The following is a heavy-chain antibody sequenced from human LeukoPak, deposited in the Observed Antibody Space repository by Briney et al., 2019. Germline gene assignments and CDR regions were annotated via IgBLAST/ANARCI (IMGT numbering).Heavy chain of an antibody. CDR2: IYSGST. CDR1: GGSISSYY. V-gene: IGHV4-59*01. J-gene: IGHJ6*03. Sequence: PSETLSLTCTVSGGSISSYYWSWIRQPAGKGLEWIGYIYSGSTNYNSSLKSLVTISVDTSKNQFSLTLTSVTAADTAVYYCARGIHFDRSHYYYMDVWGKGPTVTISS. CDR3: ARGIHFDRSHYYYMDV. D-gene: IGHD3-9*01.